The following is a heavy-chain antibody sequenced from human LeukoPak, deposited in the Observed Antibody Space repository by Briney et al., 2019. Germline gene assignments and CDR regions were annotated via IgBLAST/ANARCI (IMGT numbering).Heavy chain of an antibody. V-gene: IGHV5-51*01. J-gene: IGHJ6*02. D-gene: IGHD2-21*01. CDR2: IYPGDSDT. CDR3: ARHYGGEEYCYGMDV. CDR1: GYTFTDYR. Sequence: GESLNSSVRGPGYTFTDYRSGWVRQMPGKGLEWMGIIYPGDSDTRYSPSFQGQVTISADKSISAAYLQWSSLEASDTAMYYCARHYGGEEYCYGMDVWGQRSTVTVAS.